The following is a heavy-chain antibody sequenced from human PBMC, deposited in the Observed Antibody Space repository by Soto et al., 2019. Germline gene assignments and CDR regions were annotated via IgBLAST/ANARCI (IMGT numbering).Heavy chain of an antibody. V-gene: IGHV4-38-2*02. J-gene: IGHJ6*02. D-gene: IGHD3-10*01. CDR3: ARDRNYYGSGSYSYGMDV. CDR1: GYSISSGYY. Sequence: PSETLSLTCAASGYSISSGYYWGWIRRPPGKGLEWIGSIYHSGSTYYNPSLKSRVTISVDTSKNQFSLKLSSVTAADTAVYYCARDRNYYGSGSYSYGMDVWGQGTTVTVSS. CDR2: IYHSGST.